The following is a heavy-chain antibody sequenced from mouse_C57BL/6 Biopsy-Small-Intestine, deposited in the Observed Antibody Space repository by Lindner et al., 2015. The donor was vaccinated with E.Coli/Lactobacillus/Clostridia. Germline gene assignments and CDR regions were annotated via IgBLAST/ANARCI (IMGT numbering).Heavy chain of an antibody. D-gene: IGHD1-1*01. Sequence: SVKVSCKISGGTFSNYAISWVRQAPGQGLEWVGGIIPIFTSPDYPQKFQGRVTITADKSTSTAYMELSSLKSEDTAVYYCARSDYDGFGGNYYYRMDVWGQGTTVTVSS. V-gene: IGHV1-69*02. J-gene: IGHJ1*01. CDR3: ARSDYDGFGGNYYYRMDV. CDR1: GGTFSNYA. CDR2: IIPIFTSP.